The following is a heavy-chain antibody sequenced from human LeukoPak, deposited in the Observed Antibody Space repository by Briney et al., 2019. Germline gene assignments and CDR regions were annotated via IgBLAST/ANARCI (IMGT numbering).Heavy chain of an antibody. CDR3: ARAKIQLWSHHFDY. D-gene: IGHD5-18*01. CDR1: GFTFSDYY. Sequence: PGGSLRLSCAASGFTFSDYYMSWIRQAPGKGLEWVSYISSSGSTIYYADSVKGRFTISRDNAKNSLYLQMNSLRAEDTAVYYCARAKIQLWSHHFDYWGQGTLVTVSS. CDR2: ISSSGSTI. V-gene: IGHV3-11*04. J-gene: IGHJ4*02.